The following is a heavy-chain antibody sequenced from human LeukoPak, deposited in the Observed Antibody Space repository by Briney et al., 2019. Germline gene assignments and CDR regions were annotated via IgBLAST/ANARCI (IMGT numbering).Heavy chain of an antibody. CDR1: GFTFSSYG. D-gene: IGHD3-22*01. CDR3: AKYRGYYDSSGSTSFDY. CDR2: IRYDGSNK. V-gene: IGHV3-30*02. J-gene: IGHJ4*02. Sequence: GGSLRLSCAASGFTFSSYGMHWVRQAPGKGLEWVAFIRYDGSNKYYADSVKGRFTISRDNSKNTLYLQMNSLRAEDTAVYYCAKYRGYYDSSGSTSFDYWGQGTLVTVSS.